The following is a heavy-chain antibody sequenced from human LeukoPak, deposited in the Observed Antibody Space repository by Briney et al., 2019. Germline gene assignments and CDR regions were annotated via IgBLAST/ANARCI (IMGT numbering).Heavy chain of an antibody. D-gene: IGHD2-2*01. V-gene: IGHV3-30*02. CDR3: ARAQEDIVVVPAATIDY. CDR2: IRYDGSNK. CDR1: GITFSSYG. J-gene: IGHJ4*02. Sequence: GGSLRLSCAASGITFSSYGMHWVRQAPGKGLEWVAFIRYDGSNKYYADSVKGRFTISRDNSKNTLYLQMNSLRAEDTAVYYCARAQEDIVVVPAATIDYWGQGTLVTVSS.